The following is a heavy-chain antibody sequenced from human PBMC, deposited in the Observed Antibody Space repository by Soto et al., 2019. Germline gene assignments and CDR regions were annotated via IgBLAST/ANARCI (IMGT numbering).Heavy chain of an antibody. CDR3: ARLTMVRGVISYFDY. CDR2: IYPGDSDT. V-gene: IGHV5-51*01. CDR1: GYSFTSYW. Sequence: LGESLKISCKGSGYSFTSYWIGWVRQMPGKGLEWMGIIYPGDSDTRYSPSFQGQVTISADKSISTAYLQWSSLKASDTAMYYCARLTMVRGVISYFDYWGQGTLVTVSS. D-gene: IGHD3-10*01. J-gene: IGHJ4*02.